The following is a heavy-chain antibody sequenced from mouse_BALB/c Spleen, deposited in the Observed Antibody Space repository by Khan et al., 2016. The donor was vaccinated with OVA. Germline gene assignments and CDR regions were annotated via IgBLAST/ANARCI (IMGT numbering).Heavy chain of an antibody. CDR2: ISSDGDYT. Sequence: DVQLVESGGDLVKPGGSLKLSCAASGFTFSSYSMSWVRQTPDKRLEWVATISSDGDYTYFPDSVKGRFTISRDHATNTLNLQMSRLRADDTALYYCARYLTGSFAYWGQGTLVTVAA. CDR1: GFTFSSYS. V-gene: IGHV5-6*01. CDR3: ARYLTGSFAY. J-gene: IGHJ3*01.